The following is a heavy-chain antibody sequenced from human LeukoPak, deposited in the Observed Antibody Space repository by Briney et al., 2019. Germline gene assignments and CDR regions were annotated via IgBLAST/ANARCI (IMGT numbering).Heavy chain of an antibody. J-gene: IGHJ3*02. CDR1: GGSISSYY. CDR2: IYYSGST. V-gene: IGHV4-59*01. Sequence: PSKTLSLTCTVSGGSISSYYWSWIRQPPGKGLEWIGYIYYSGSTNYNPSLKSRVTISVDTSKNQFSLKLSSVTAADTAVYYCAGDRWYYDILTGYGAEAFDIWGQGTMVTVSS. D-gene: IGHD3-9*01. CDR3: AGDRWYYDILTGYGAEAFDI.